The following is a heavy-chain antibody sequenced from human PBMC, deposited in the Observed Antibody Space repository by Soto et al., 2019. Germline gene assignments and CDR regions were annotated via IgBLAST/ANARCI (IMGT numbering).Heavy chain of an antibody. CDR1: GGSMTGYH. D-gene: IGHD3-9*01. CDR3: ASAVYDILTGYANYGMDV. V-gene: IGHV4-59*12. Sequence: SETLSLTCTVSGGSMTGYHWSWIRQPPGKGLEWIGYIYYSGSTKYTPSLKSRVTISVDTSKNQFSLKLSSVTAADTAVYYCASAVYDILTGYANYGMDVWGQGTTVTVSS. CDR2: IYYSGST. J-gene: IGHJ6*02.